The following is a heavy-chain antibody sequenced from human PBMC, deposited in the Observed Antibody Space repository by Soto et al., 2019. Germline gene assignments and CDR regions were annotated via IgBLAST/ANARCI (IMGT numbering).Heavy chain of an antibody. CDR2: INSDGSST. D-gene: IGHD4-4*01. CDR1: GFTFSSYW. Sequence: GGSLRLSCAASGFTFSSYWMHWVHQAPGKGLVWVSRINSDGSSTSYADSVKGRFTISRDNAKNTLYLQMNSLRAEDTAVYYCARDLNSNYFGINDAFDIWGQGTMVTVSS. CDR3: ARDLNSNYFGINDAFDI. V-gene: IGHV3-74*01. J-gene: IGHJ3*02.